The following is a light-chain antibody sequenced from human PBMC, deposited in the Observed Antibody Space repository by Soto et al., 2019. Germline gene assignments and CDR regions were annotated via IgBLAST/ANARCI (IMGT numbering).Light chain of an antibody. Sequence: EIVLTQSPATLSSSPGERATLSCRASQSVSSYLAWYQQKPGQAPRLLIYDASSRATGIPARFSGSGSGTEFTLTISSLEPEDFAVYYFQQRSNWPVTFGQGTRVDIK. V-gene: IGKV3-11*01. CDR2: DAS. CDR1: QSVSSY. J-gene: IGKJ1*01. CDR3: QQRSNWPVT.